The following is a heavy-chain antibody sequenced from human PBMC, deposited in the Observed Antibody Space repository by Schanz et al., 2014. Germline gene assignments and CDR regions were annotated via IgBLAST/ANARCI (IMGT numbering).Heavy chain of an antibody. V-gene: IGHV3-33*06. J-gene: IGHJ4*02. Sequence: QVQLVESGGGVVQPGRSLRLSCAASGFTFSKYGVHWVRRAPGKGLEWVAVIWYNGSNKYYADSVRGRFTISRDNSRNTVYLQMSSLRAEDTAVYYCVKDDRGDVVVVAANYWGQGAQVIVSS. D-gene: IGHD2-15*01. CDR2: IWYNGSNK. CDR3: VKDDRGDVVVVAANY. CDR1: GFTFSKYG.